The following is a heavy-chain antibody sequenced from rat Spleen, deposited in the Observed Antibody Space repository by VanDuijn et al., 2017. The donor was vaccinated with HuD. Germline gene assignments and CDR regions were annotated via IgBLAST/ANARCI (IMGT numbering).Heavy chain of an antibody. Sequence: QVQLKESGPGLVQPSQTLSLTCTVSGFSLSRHGVIWVRQPPGKGLEWMGIIWGNGETNYTSALKSRLSINRDTSKSQVFLKVNNLQTEDIATYYCARDSSYTPFDYWGQGVMVTVSS. J-gene: IGHJ2*01. CDR1: GFSLSRHG. D-gene: IGHD1-2*01. CDR3: ARDSSYTPFDY. V-gene: IGHV2-13*01. CDR2: IWGNGET.